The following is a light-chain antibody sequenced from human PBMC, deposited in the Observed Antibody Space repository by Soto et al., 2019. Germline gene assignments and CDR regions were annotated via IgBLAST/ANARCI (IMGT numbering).Light chain of an antibody. V-gene: IGLV1-44*01. J-gene: IGLJ2*01. CDR2: SNN. CDR3: TTWDDSLNGVV. CDR1: SSNIGNNI. Sequence: QSALTQPPSASGTPGQRVTISCSGSSSNIGNNIVNWYQQLPGTAPKLLIYSNNQRPSGVPDRFSGSKSGTSASLAISGLQSEDEADYYCTTWDDSLNGVVFGGGTKLTVL.